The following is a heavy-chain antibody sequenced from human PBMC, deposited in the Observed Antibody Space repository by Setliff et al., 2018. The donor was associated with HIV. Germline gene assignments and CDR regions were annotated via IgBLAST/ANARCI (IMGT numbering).Heavy chain of an antibody. CDR2: IYYSGSP. CDR1: GGSISSHY. J-gene: IGHJ4*02. V-gene: IGHV4-59*11. D-gene: IGHD6-6*01. CDR3: ARTDHTSSSDF. Sequence: PSETLSLTCTVSGGSISSHYWTWIRQPPGKEPEWIGSIYYSGSPNYNPSLKSRVTMSVDTSKNQFSLKLTSVTAADTAVYFCARTDHTSSSDFWGQGTLVTVSS.